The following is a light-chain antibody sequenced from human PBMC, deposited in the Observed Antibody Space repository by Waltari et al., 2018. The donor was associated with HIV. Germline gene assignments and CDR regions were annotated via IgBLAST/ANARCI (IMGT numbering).Light chain of an antibody. CDR3: QQYGSSPPIT. J-gene: IGKJ5*01. Sequence: EIVLTQSPGTLSLSPGERATLSCRASQSLSSNYLAWYQEKPGQAPRLLIYAASSRASGIPDRFSGSGAGTDFTLTISRLEPEDFAVYYCQQYGSSPPITFGQGTHWRLN. CDR2: AAS. CDR1: QSLSSNY. V-gene: IGKV3-20*01.